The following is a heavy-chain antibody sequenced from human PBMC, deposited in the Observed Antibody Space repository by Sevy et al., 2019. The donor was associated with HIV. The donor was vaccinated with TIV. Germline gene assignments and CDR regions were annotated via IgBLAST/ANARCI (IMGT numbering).Heavy chain of an antibody. D-gene: IGHD3-22*01. V-gene: IGHV4-61*01. Sequence: SETLSLTCTVSGGSVSSGSYYWSWIRQPPGKGLEWIGYIYYSGSTNYHPSLKSRVTISVDTSKNQFSLKLSSVTAADTAVYYCARADGYYDSSGRELAFDIWGQGTMVTVSS. CDR2: IYYSGST. CDR3: ARADGYYDSSGRELAFDI. J-gene: IGHJ3*02. CDR1: GGSVSSGSYY.